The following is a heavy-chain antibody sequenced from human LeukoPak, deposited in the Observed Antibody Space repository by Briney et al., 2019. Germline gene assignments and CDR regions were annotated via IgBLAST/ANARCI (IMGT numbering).Heavy chain of an antibody. J-gene: IGHJ4*02. CDR2: ISGSGGST. Sequence: GGSLRLSCAASGFTFSSNARSWVRQAPGKGLEWVSAISGSGGSTYYADSVKGRFTISRDNSKNTLYLQMNSLRAEDTAVYYCAKRPLVYYGSGTYSAFDYWGQGTLVTVSS. CDR3: AKRPLVYYGSGTYSAFDY. D-gene: IGHD3-10*01. V-gene: IGHV3-23*01. CDR1: GFTFSSNA.